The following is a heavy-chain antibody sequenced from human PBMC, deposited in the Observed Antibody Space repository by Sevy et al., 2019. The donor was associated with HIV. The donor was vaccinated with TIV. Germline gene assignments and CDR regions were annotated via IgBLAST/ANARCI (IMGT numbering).Heavy chain of an antibody. D-gene: IGHD6-13*01. CDR3: ANSQQRADPYYHYYYMDV. Sequence: GGSLRLSCAASGFTFSTYAMTWVRQAPGKGLEWVSGISGGGGSTYYADSVRGRFTISRDNSKNTLYLQMNSLRAEDTAVDYCANSQQRADPYYHYYYMDVWGKGTTVTVSS. CDR1: GFTFSTYA. J-gene: IGHJ6*03. CDR2: ISGGGGST. V-gene: IGHV3-23*01.